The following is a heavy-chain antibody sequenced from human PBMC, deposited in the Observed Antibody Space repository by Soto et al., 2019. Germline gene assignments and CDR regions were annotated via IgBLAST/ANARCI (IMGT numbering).Heavy chain of an antibody. Sequence: SVKVSCRASGGTFSSYASSWVRQAPGQGLEWMGGIIPLFGTANYAQKFQGRVTITADESTSTAYMELSSLRSEDTAVYYCARDSISESSGWYDHVNWFEPWGQGTLVTVSS. D-gene: IGHD6-19*01. CDR2: IIPLFGTA. V-gene: IGHV1-69*13. CDR3: ARDSISESSGWYDHVNWFEP. J-gene: IGHJ5*02. CDR1: GGTFSSYA.